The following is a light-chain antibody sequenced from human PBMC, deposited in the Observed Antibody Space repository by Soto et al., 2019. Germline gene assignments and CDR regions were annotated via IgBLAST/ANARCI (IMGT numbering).Light chain of an antibody. CDR3: QQYGSSPLT. J-gene: IGKJ4*01. CDR2: GAS. V-gene: IGKV3-20*01. Sequence: IGLTQSPGTLSLSPGERATLSCRASQSVYSDFLAWYQQKPGQAPRLLIYGASIRATGIPDRFSGSGSGTDFTLTLSRLEPDDFAVYYCQQYGSSPLTFGGGTKVEIK. CDR1: QSVYSDF.